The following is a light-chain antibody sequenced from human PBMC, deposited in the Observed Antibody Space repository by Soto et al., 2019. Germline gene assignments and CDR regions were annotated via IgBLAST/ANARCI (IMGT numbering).Light chain of an antibody. J-gene: IGKJ3*01. V-gene: IGKV1-8*01. CDR2: AAS. CDR1: QGISSY. Sequence: AIRMTQSPSSFSASTGDRVTITCRASQGISSYLAWYQQQPGKAPKLLIYAASTLQSGVPSRFSGSGSGTDFTLTISCLQSEDFATDYCQQYYSYPSTFGPGTKVDIK. CDR3: QQYYSYPST.